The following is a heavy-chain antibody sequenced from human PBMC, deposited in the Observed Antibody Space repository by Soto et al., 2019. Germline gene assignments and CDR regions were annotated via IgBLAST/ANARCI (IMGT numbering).Heavy chain of an antibody. J-gene: IGHJ1*01. CDR3: AKPLDYGDYSEYFQH. CDR1: GGSISSYY. D-gene: IGHD4-17*01. Sequence: PSETLSLTCTVSGGSISSYYWSWIRQPPGKGLEWIGYIYYSGSTNYNPSLKSRVTISVDTSKNQFSLKLSSVTAEDTAVYYCAKPLDYGDYSEYFQHWGQGTLVTVSS. V-gene: IGHV4-59*12. CDR2: IYYSGST.